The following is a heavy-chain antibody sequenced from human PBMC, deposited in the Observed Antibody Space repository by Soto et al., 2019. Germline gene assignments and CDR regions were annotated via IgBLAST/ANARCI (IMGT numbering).Heavy chain of an antibody. V-gene: IGHV5-51*01. D-gene: IGHD5-12*01. J-gene: IGHJ5*02. CDR3: ASQTTVYSGILSSNWFDP. Sequence: PGESLKISCKVSGYTFTDYWIGWLRQMPGKVLELIGLIYPGDSDTRYSPSFQGRVTISADKSISTAFLQWSSLRASDTAMYYCASQTTVYSGILSSNWFDPWGQGTWVTVSS. CDR2: IYPGDSDT. CDR1: GYTFTDYW.